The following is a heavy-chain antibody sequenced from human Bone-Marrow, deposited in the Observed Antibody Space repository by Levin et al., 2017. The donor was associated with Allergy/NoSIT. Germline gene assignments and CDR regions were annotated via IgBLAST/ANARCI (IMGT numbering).Heavy chain of an antibody. Sequence: NPGGSLRLSCAASGFTFSNAWMSWVRQAPGKGLEWVGRIKSKTDGGTTDYAAPVKGRFTISRDDSKNTLYLQMNSLKTEDTAVYYCTTAQERGRIVVVVAATLDYWGQGTLVTVSS. D-gene: IGHD2-15*01. V-gene: IGHV3-15*01. CDR1: GFTFSNAW. CDR3: TTAQERGRIVVVVAATLDY. CDR2: IKSKTDGGTT. J-gene: IGHJ4*02.